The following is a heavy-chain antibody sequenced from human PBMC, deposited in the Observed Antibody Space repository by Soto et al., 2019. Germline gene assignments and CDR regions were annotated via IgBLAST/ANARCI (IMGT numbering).Heavy chain of an antibody. CDR3: AKTGYCTGTTCPFES. CDR2: ISNSGGST. Sequence: EVQLLESGGGLVQPGGSLRLSCVASGFTFSTYAMTWVRQAPGKGLEWVSVISNSGGSTFYADSVKGRFTISRDNSRNTLYLQMINLRAEDTALYYCAKTGYCTGTTCPFESWGQGTLVTVSS. D-gene: IGHD2-2*03. CDR1: GFTFSTYA. J-gene: IGHJ4*02. V-gene: IGHV3-23*01.